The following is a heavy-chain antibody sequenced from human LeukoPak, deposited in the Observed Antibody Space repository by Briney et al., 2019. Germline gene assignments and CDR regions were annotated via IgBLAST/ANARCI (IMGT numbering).Heavy chain of an antibody. D-gene: IGHD3-3*01. CDR2: INPSGGST. CDR1: GYTFTSYY. CDR3: ASPGRSDFWSRYMY. J-gene: IGHJ4*02. Sequence: ASVKVSCKASGYTFTSYYMHCVRQAPVQGLEWMGIINPSGGSTSYAQKFQGRVTMTRDMSTSTVYMELSSLRSEDTAVYYCASPGRSDFWSRYMYWGQGTLVTVSS. V-gene: IGHV1-46*01.